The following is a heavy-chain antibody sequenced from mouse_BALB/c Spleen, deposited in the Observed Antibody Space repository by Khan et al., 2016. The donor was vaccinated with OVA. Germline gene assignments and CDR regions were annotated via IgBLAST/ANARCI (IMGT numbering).Heavy chain of an antibody. CDR3: ARGGYYGSSLFDY. CDR1: GYTFTDNY. J-gene: IGHJ2*01. D-gene: IGHD1-1*01. Sequence: QVQLKQSGPELVKPGASVKISCKASGYTFTDNYINWVKQKPGQGLEWIGWIYPGSGNTKYNEKFKGKATLTVDTSSSKAYMHLSSLTSEDTAVYFCARGGYYGSSLFDYWGQGTTLTVSS. CDR2: IYPGSGNT. V-gene: IGHV1-84*02.